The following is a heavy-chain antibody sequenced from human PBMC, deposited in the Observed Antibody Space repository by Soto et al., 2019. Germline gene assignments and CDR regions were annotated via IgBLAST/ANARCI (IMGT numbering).Heavy chain of an antibody. V-gene: IGHV1-69*13. CDR1: GCTFSSYA. J-gene: IGHJ6*02. D-gene: IGHD3-9*01. CDR3: ATDYDILAGMSGYYYGMDV. Sequence: ASVKVSCKASGCTFSSYAISWVRQAPGQGLEWMGGIIPIFGTANYAQKFQGRVTITADESTSTAYMELSSLRSEDTAVYYCATDYDILAGMSGYYYGMDVWGQGTTVTVSS. CDR2: IIPIFGTA.